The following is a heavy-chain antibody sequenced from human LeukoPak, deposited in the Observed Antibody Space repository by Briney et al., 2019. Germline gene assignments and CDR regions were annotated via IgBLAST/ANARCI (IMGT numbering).Heavy chain of an antibody. V-gene: IGHV4-59*01. J-gene: IGHJ6*02. D-gene: IGHD3-10*01. CDR1: GGSISSYY. Sequence: SETLSLTCTVSGGSISSYYWSWIRQPPGKGLEWIGYIYYSGSTNYNPSLESRVTISLDTSKNQFSLKLNSVTAADTAVYYCARDYYGSGSYYNHFYGMDVWGQGTTVTVSS. CDR3: ARDYYGSGSYYNHFYGMDV. CDR2: IYYSGST.